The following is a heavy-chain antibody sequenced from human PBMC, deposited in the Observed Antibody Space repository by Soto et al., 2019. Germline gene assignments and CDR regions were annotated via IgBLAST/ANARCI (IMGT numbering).Heavy chain of an antibody. Sequence: SETLSLTCTVSGGSISSYYWSWIRQPAGKGLEWIGRIYTSGSTNYNPSLKSRVTMSVDTSKNQFSLKLSSVTAADTAVYYCARDRQQLVRGYNWFDPSGQGTLVTVSS. CDR2: IYTSGST. V-gene: IGHV4-4*07. CDR3: ARDRQQLVRGYNWFDP. CDR1: GGSISSYY. J-gene: IGHJ5*02. D-gene: IGHD6-13*01.